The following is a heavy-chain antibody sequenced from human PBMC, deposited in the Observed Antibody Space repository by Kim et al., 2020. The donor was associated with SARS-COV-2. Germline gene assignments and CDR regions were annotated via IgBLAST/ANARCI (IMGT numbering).Heavy chain of an antibody. J-gene: IGHJ6*02. V-gene: IGHV4-59*01. CDR2: IYYSGST. CDR1: GGSIGKYY. Sequence: SETLSLTCTVSGGSIGKYYWSWIRQPPGKGLEWIGYIYYSGSTTYKPSLRSRVTIFVDTSKNQFSLKLSSVTAADTAIYYCARFGTKEGGGSVSYYGMDVWGQGTTVTVSS. CDR3: ARFGTKEGGGSVSYYGMDV. D-gene: IGHD3-16*01.